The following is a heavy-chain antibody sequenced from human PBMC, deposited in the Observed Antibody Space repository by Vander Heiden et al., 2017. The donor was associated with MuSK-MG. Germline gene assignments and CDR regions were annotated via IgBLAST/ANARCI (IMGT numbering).Heavy chain of an antibody. CDR1: DASVSNDY. D-gene: IGHD4-17*01. Sequence: QVQLQESGPGLVKPSQTLSLTCTVSDASVSNDYWIWFRQRPGNGLDWIGYIYYSGGTFYTPSLRSRVIISIDTSKNQVSLRLDSVTAADTAIYYCVRDDYEDYGVGYWGQGTLGTVSS. J-gene: IGHJ4*02. V-gene: IGHV4-31*03. CDR3: VRDDYEDYGVGY. CDR2: IYYSGGT.